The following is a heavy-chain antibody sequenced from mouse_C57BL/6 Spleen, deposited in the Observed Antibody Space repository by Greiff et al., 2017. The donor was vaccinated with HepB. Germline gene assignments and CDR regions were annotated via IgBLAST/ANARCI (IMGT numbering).Heavy chain of an antibody. Sequence: QVQLKQPGAELVKPGASVKLSCKASGYTFTSYWMQWVKQRPGQGLEWIGEIDPSDSYTNYNQKFKGKATLTVDTSSSTAYMQLSSLTSEDSAVYYCARQLLRPQRGFAYWGQGTLVTVSA. CDR3: ARQLLRPQRGFAY. V-gene: IGHV1-50*01. D-gene: IGHD1-2*01. CDR1: GYTFTSYW. J-gene: IGHJ3*01. CDR2: IDPSDSYT.